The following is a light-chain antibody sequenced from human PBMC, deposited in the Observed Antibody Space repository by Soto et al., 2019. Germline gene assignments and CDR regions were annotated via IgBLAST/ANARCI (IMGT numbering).Light chain of an antibody. CDR3: QQYNNWPPLT. J-gene: IGKJ4*01. CDR1: QSVSNN. V-gene: IGKV3D-15*01. Sequence: EIVMTQSPATLSVSPGERATLSCRASQSVSNNLVWYQQKPGQAPRLLIYGASTRATGIPARFSGSGSGTDFTLTISSLQSEDFAVYYCQQYNNWPPLTFGGGTKVEIK. CDR2: GAS.